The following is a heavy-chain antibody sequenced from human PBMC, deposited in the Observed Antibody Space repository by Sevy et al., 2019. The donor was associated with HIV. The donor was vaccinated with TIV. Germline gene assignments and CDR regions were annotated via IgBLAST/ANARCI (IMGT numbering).Heavy chain of an antibody. Sequence: GESLKISCKGSGYSFTSYWIGWVRQMPGKGLEWVGIIYPGDSDTRYSPSFQGQVTISAHKSISTTYLQWSSLKASDTAMYYCARLYDILTFGAFDIWGQGTMVTVSS. J-gene: IGHJ3*02. D-gene: IGHD3-9*01. V-gene: IGHV5-51*01. CDR1: GYSFTSYW. CDR2: IYPGDSDT. CDR3: ARLYDILTFGAFDI.